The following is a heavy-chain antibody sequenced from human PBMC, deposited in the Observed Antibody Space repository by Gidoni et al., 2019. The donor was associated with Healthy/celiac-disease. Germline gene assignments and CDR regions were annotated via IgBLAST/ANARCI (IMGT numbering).Heavy chain of an antibody. CDR2: ISYDGSNK. J-gene: IGHJ4*02. CDR3: ARGTVVVPAASDY. CDR1: GFTFSSYA. D-gene: IGHD2-2*01. V-gene: IGHV3-30-3*01. Sequence: QVQLVASGGGVVQPGRSLRLSCAASGFTFSSYAMHWVRQAPGKGLEWVAVISYDGSNKYYADSVKGRFTISRDNSKNTLYLQMNSLRAEDTAVYYCARGTVVVPAASDYWGQGTLVTVSS.